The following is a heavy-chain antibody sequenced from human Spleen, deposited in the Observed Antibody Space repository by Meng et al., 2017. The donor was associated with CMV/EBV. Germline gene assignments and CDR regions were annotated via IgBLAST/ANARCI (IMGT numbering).Heavy chain of an antibody. J-gene: IGHJ3*02. CDR3: ARDVGQQLALPVWAFDI. D-gene: IGHD6-13*01. CDR1: DYTFTNYG. CDR2: ISGYNGNT. V-gene: IGHV1-18*01. Sequence: ASVKVSCKASDYTFTNYGISWVRQAPGQGLEWMGWISGYNGNTNSAQKFQGRVTMTTDTSTSTAHMVLRSLGPDDTAMYYCARDVGQQLALPVWAFDIWGQGTMVTVSS.